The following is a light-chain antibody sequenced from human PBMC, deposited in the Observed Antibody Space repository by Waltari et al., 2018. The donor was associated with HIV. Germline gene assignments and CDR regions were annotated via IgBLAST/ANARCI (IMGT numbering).Light chain of an antibody. CDR1: SSDVGNYNL. J-gene: IGLJ2*01. Sequence: QSVLTQPASVSGSPGQSITISCIGTSSDVGNYNLVSWYQQHPAKAPKLMIYEVTKRPSGVSNRFSGSKSGNTASLTISGLQAEDEADYYCCSFAGSSTLIFGGGTKLTVL. CDR3: CSFAGSSTLI. V-gene: IGLV2-23*02. CDR2: EVT.